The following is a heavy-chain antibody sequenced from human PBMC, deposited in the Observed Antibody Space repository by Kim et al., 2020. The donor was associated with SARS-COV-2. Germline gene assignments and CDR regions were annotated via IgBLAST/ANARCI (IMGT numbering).Heavy chain of an antibody. V-gene: IGHV4-31*02. J-gene: IGHJ5*02. Sequence: KSRVTISGDPSKNQFSLKLGSVTAADTAVYYCARGVGDFWSGSPGGWFDPWGQGTLVTVSS. D-gene: IGHD3-3*01. CDR3: ARGVGDFWSGSPGGWFDP.